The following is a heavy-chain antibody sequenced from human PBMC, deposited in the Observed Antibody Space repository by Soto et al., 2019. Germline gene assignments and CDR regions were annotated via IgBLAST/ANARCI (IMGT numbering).Heavy chain of an antibody. Sequence: SETLSLTCTVSGCSISSYYWRWIRQPPGKGLEWIGYIYYSGSTYYNPSLKSRVTISVDRSKNQFSLKLTSVTAADTAVYYCARVHDYWGQGTLVTVSS. V-gene: IGHV4-59*12. CDR1: GCSISSYY. CDR3: ARVHDY. CDR2: IYYSGST. J-gene: IGHJ4*02.